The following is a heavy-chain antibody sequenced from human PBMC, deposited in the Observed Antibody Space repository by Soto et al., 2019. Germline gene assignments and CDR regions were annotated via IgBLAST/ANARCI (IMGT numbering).Heavy chain of an antibody. CDR2: IIPIFGTA. CDR1: GGTFSSYA. CDR3: ARDPASGYHCGGDCYDSDY. Sequence: QVQLVQSGAEVKKPGSSVKVSCKASGGTFSSYAISWVRQAPGQGLEWMGGIIPIFGTANYAQKFQGRVTITADESTSTAYMELRSLRSEDTAVYYCARDPASGYHCGGDCYDSDYWGQGTLVTVSS. V-gene: IGHV1-69*01. D-gene: IGHD2-21*02. J-gene: IGHJ4*02.